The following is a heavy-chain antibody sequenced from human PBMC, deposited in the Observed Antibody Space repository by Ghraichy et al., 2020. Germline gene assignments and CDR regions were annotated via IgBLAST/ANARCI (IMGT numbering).Heavy chain of an antibody. D-gene: IGHD3-9*01. Sequence: SQTLSLTCAISGDSVSSNSAAWSWIRESPSRGLELLGRIYYRSNWYNNYAVSVKSRITINPDTSKNQFSLQLNSVTPEDTAVYYCAREYTDNYYFDYWGQGTLVTVSS. CDR2: IYYRSNWYN. CDR1: GDSVSSNSAA. J-gene: IGHJ4*02. V-gene: IGHV6-1*01. CDR3: AREYTDNYYFDY.